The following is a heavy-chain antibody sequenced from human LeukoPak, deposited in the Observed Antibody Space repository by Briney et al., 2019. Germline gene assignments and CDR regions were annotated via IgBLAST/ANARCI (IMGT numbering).Heavy chain of an antibody. CDR3: AKDKEYSSSSDFDF. J-gene: IGHJ4*02. V-gene: IGHV3-9*01. CDR1: GFTFDDYA. Sequence: GGSLRLSCAASGFTFDDYAMHWVRQAPGKGLEWASGTSWNSGNIGYADSVKGRFTISRDNAKNSLYLHMNSLRAEDTALYYCAKDKEYSSSSDFDFWGQGTLVTVSS. D-gene: IGHD6-6*01. CDR2: TSWNSGNI.